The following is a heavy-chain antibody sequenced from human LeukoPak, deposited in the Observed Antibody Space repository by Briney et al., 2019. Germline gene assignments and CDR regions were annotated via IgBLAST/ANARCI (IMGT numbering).Heavy chain of an antibody. Sequence: PGESLRLSCVVSGFSLSNYAMNWVRQAPGKGPEWVSYISSANSHIYYADSVKGRFIISRDNAKNSLYLQMNSLRAEDTAVYFCARDRHVPGLYYYYMDVWGKGTTVTVSS. J-gene: IGHJ6*03. CDR2: ISSANSHI. CDR1: GFSLSNYA. D-gene: IGHD6-6*01. CDR3: ARDRHVPGLYYYYMDV. V-gene: IGHV3-21*01.